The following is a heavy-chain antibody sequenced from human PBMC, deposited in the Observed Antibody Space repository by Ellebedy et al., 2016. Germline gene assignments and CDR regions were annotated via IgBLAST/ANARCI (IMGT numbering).Heavy chain of an antibody. CDR3: ARDSPFIGNAFDI. J-gene: IGHJ3*02. CDR1: GFTFSSYT. D-gene: IGHD1-26*01. Sequence: GGSLRLSXAASGFTFSSYTMRWVRQAPGKGLEWVSVISGSGGSTYYADSVKGRFTISRDNSKNTLYLQMNSLRAEDTAVYYCARDSPFIGNAFDIWGQGTMVTVSS. CDR2: ISGSGGST. V-gene: IGHV3-23*01.